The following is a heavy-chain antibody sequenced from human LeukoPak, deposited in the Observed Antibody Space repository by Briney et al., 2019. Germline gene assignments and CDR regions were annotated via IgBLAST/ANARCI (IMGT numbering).Heavy chain of an antibody. CDR3: TRRRVTYSNSSGRSRYYFDY. Sequence: PGESLKISCQGSGSTFSTYWIGWVRQLPGKGLEWMGIIYPGDSDRRYSPSFQGQVTMSADKSISTAYLQWSSLKASDTAMYFCTRRRVTYSNSSGRSRYYFDYWGQGTLVTVSS. D-gene: IGHD6-6*01. CDR1: GSTFSTYW. CDR2: IYPGDSDR. J-gene: IGHJ4*02. V-gene: IGHV5-51*01.